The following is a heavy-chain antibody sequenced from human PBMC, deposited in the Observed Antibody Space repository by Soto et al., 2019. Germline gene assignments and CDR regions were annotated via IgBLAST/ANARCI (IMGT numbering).Heavy chain of an antibody. J-gene: IGHJ4*02. D-gene: IGHD2-15*01. CDR3: AKEVVGATRLRHTGSEC. Sequence: SETLSLTCAVSGDSISSNDYYWAWIRQPPGEGLEWIGHIDFSGVTYYNPSLKSRLTISKDTSNNQFSLTLTSVSAADTAVYYCAKEVVGATRLRHTGSECWGQGILVTVSS. CDR1: GDSISSNDYY. V-gene: IGHV4-39*07. CDR2: IDFSGVT.